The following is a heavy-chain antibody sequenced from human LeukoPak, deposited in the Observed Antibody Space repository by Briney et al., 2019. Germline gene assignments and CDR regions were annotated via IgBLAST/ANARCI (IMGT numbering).Heavy chain of an antibody. CDR3: ARAEMAPNGGAQELDY. CDR1: GFTFSTYA. J-gene: IGHJ4*02. D-gene: IGHD5-24*01. V-gene: IGHV3-64D*06. Sequence: GGSLRLSCSASGFTFSTYAMHWVRQAPGKGLEYVSAIRSKGGSTYYADSVKGRFTISRHNSKNTLYLQMSSLRAEDTAVYYCARAEMAPNGGAQELDYWGQGTLVTVSS. CDR2: IRSKGGST.